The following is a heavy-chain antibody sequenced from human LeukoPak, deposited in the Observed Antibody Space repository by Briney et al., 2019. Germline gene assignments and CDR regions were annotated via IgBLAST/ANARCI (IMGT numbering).Heavy chain of an antibody. V-gene: IGHV3-23*01. CDR2: ITTSDGNT. D-gene: IGHD2-2*01. Sequence: GGSLRLSCAASGFTFSSYTMSWVRQAPGKGLEWVSTITTSDGNTYYADSVKGRFTVSRDNSKNTLFLQMNSLRAEDTAVYYCAKDGRTSYIGGENWFDPWGQGTLVTVSS. CDR1: GFTFSSYT. J-gene: IGHJ5*02. CDR3: AKDGRTSYIGGENWFDP.